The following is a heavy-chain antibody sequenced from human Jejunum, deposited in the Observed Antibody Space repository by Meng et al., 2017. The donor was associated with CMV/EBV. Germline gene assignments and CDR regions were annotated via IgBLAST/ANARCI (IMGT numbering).Heavy chain of an antibody. V-gene: IGHV3-48*03. CDR3: ARGGWRFSFGSFDY. J-gene: IGHJ4*02. Sequence: GFTFSMYEMNWVRQAPGKGLEWVSYIGSSGRTIYFADSVRGRFTISRDNAKNSLYLQMNSLTGEDTAMYYCARGGWRFSFGSFDYWGQGALVTVSS. D-gene: IGHD5-18*01. CDR2: IGSSGRTI. CDR1: GFTFSMYE.